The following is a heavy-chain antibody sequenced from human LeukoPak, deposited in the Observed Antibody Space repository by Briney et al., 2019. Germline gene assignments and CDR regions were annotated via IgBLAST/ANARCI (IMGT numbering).Heavy chain of an antibody. CDR3: ARSRGVSGYDFAY. Sequence: GGSLRLSCAASGFTFSSYAMSWVRQAPGKGLEWVSGISGSGGSTYYADSVKGRFTISRDISKNTLYLQMNSLRVEDTAVYYCARSRGVSGYDFAYWGQGTLVTVSS. J-gene: IGHJ4*02. V-gene: IGHV3-23*01. CDR2: ISGSGGST. D-gene: IGHD5-12*01. CDR1: GFTFSSYA.